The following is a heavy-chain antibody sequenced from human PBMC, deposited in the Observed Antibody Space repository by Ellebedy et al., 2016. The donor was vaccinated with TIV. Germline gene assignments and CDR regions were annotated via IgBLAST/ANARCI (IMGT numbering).Heavy chain of an antibody. D-gene: IGHD5-12*01. CDR3: ATWAAHSGFSGTFQGPFDY. J-gene: IGHJ4*02. Sequence: AASVKVSCKASGDTFSTYAINWVRQTPGQGLEWMGRIIPVLDTTYYAQKFRGKVTITADKSTRTAYMEVSSLRSEDTAIYYCATWAAHSGFSGTFQGPFDYWGQGTLVTVSS. CDR2: IIPVLDTT. CDR1: GDTFSTYA. V-gene: IGHV1-69*04.